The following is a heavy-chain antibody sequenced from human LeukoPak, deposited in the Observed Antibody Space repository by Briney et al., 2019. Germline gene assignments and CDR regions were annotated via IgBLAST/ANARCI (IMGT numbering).Heavy chain of an antibody. D-gene: IGHD2-2*01. CDR2: INSDGSST. J-gene: IGHJ5*02. Sequence: GGSLRLSCAASGFNVGSSWMHWVRQAPGKGLVWVSCINSDGSSTNYADSVKGRFTISRDNSKNALYLQMNSLRPEDTAVYYCARAGEDVVLGPAPVGGSPYNWFDPWGQGTLVTVSS. CDR1: GFNVGSSW. V-gene: IGHV3-74*01. CDR3: ARAGEDVVLGPAPVGGSPYNWFDP.